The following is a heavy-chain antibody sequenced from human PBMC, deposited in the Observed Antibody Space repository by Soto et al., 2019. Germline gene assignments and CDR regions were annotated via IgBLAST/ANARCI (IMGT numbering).Heavy chain of an antibody. J-gene: IGHJ4*02. CDR1: GFTFSSYA. D-gene: IGHD3-10*01. V-gene: IGHV3-23*01. CDR2: ISGSGGST. CDR3: ATRASGTYYTPSYYFDY. Sequence: PGGSVRLSCAASGFTFSSYAMSWFRQAPGKGLEWVSAISGSGGSTYYADSVKGRFTISRDNSKNTLYLQMNSLRAEDTAVYYCATRASGTYYTPSYYFDYWGQGTLVTVSS.